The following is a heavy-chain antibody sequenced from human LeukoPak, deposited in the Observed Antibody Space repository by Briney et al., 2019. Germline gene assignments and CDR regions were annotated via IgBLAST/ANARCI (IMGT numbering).Heavy chain of an antibody. CDR2: ISGSGGST. Sequence: GGSLRLSCAASGFTFSSYAMSWVRQAPGKGLEWVSAISGSGGSTYYADSVKGRFTISRDNSKNTLYLQMNSLRAEDTAVYYCAKGLTNYYDFWSGQYFQHWGQGTLVTVSS. CDR3: AKGLTNYYDFWSGQYFQH. V-gene: IGHV3-23*01. D-gene: IGHD3-3*01. CDR1: GFTFSSYA. J-gene: IGHJ1*01.